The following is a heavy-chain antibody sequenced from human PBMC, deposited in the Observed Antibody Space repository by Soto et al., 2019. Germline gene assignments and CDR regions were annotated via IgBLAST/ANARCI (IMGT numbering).Heavy chain of an antibody. Sequence: GGSLRLSCAASGFTFSSYSMNWVRQAPGKGLEWLSYTSSGSATIYYADSVKGRFTISRDNAKNSLYLQMNSLRDEDTAVYYCARDSASYSSSSGSYWYFDLWGRGTLVTVSS. CDR1: GFTFSSYS. D-gene: IGHD6-6*01. CDR2: TSSGSATI. CDR3: ARDSASYSSSSGSYWYFDL. J-gene: IGHJ2*01. V-gene: IGHV3-48*02.